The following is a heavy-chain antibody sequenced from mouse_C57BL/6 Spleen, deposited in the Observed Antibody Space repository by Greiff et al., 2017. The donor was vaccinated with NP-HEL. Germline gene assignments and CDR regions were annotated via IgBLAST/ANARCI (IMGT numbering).Heavy chain of an antibody. D-gene: IGHD1-1*01. CDR1: GYTFTDYY. V-gene: IGHV1-26*01. Sequence: EVQLQQSGPELVKPGASVKISCKASGYTFTDYYMNWVKQSHGKSLEWIGDINPNNGGTSYNQKFKGKATLTVDKSSSTAYMELRSLTSEDSAVYYCARWDTTVVSDVWGTGTTVTVSS. J-gene: IGHJ1*03. CDR3: ARWDTTVVSDV. CDR2: INPNNGGT.